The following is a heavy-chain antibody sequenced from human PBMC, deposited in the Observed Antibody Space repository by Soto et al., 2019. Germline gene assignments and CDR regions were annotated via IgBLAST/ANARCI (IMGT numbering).Heavy chain of an antibody. J-gene: IGHJ5*02. V-gene: IGHV1-69*01. D-gene: IGHD2-8*01. CDR2: ITPIFGTA. CDR3: ARDGFQGAGCRSYNWFDP. CDR1: GGTFSSYA. Sequence: QVQLVQSGAEVKKPGSSMKVSCKASGGTFSSYAISWVRQAPGQGLEWMGGITPIFGTANYAQKFQGRVTITADESASTAYMELSSVRAYDTAVYYWARDGFQGAGCRSYNWFDPWGQGTLVTVSS.